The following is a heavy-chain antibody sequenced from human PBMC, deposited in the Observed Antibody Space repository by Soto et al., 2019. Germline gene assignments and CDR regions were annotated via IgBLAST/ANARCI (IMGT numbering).Heavy chain of an antibody. CDR2: IYPGDPDT. V-gene: IGHV5-51*07. J-gene: IGHJ4*02. D-gene: IGHD4-17*01. CDR3: ARQAVLAAFPYYFDS. Sequence: GESLKISCKGSGYRFTNYWIGWVHQTPGKGLEWMGIIYPGDPDTRYSPSFQGQVTISADKSINTAYLQWRSLKASDTAMYYCARQAVLAAFPYYFDSWGQGTLVTVSS. CDR1: GYRFTNYW.